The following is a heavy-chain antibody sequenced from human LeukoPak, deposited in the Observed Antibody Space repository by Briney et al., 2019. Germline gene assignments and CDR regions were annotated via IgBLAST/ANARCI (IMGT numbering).Heavy chain of an antibody. CDR1: GFTFSSCA. V-gene: IGHV3-23*01. J-gene: IGHJ6*03. CDR3: AKSGAGSYAPYYYYYMDV. Sequence: GGSLRLSCAASGFTFSSCAVNWVRQAPGKGLEWVSAISGSGDSTYCADSVKGRFTISRDNSRNTLYLQMNSLRAEDTAVYYCAKSGAGSYAPYYYYYMDVWSKGTTVTVSS. CDR2: ISGSGDST. D-gene: IGHD3-16*01.